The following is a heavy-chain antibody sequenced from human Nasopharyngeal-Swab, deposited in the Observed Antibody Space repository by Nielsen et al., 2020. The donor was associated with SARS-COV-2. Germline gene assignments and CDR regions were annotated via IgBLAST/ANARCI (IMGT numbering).Heavy chain of an antibody. D-gene: IGHD4-11*01. V-gene: IGHV3-33*01. CDR2: ILYDGKIK. J-gene: IGHJ1*01. CDR1: GFTFSSYA. CDR3: ASAVTGPLY. Sequence: GESLKISCAASGFTFSSYAMHWVRQAPGKGLEWVAVILYDGKIKYYADSMKGRFTISRDTSKNTLSLRMNSLRVEDTAVYYCASAVTGPLYWGQGTLVTVSS.